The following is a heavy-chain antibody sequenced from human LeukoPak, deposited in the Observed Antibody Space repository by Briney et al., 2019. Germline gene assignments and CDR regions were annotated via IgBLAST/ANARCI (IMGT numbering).Heavy chain of an antibody. CDR1: GFTFSSCW. CDR2: IKQDGGEK. J-gene: IGHJ4*02. Sequence: GGSLRLSCTASGFTFSSCWMSWVRQAPGKGLEWVANIKQDGGEKYYVDSVKGRFTISRDNAKNSLYLQMNSLRAEDTAVYYCARLGARQVLDYWGQGTLVTVSS. D-gene: IGHD4-17*01. V-gene: IGHV3-7*01. CDR3: ARLGARQVLDY.